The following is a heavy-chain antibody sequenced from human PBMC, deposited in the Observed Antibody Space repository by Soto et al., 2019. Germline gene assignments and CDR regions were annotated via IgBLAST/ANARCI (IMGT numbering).Heavy chain of an antibody. Sequence: QVQLVQSGTVVQRRGSSVKVSCQASGGTFSSHGMAWVRQAPGQGLEWMGGIIPTFGTPTYAPKFQGRVTITADKSTNTAYMELSSLRSEDTGVYYCASERSAHDIDIWGQGTLNTVSS. V-gene: IGHV1-69*06. CDR2: IIPTFGTP. CDR1: GGTFSSHG. J-gene: IGHJ4*02. D-gene: IGHD3-22*01. CDR3: ASERSAHDIDI.